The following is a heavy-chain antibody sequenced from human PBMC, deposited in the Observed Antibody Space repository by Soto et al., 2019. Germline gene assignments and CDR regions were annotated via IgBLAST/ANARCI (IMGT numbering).Heavy chain of an antibody. Sequence: SETLSLTCTVSGASMSSGGYYWTWIRQSPGKGLEWIGYIYYSGSTYYNPSLESRVAISLDTSRSQFSLTLHSVTAADTAIYYFARHGITIFGVVPGMDVWGQGTTVTVSS. D-gene: IGHD3-3*01. CDR3: ARHGITIFGVVPGMDV. CDR1: GASMSSGGYY. CDR2: IYYSGST. V-gene: IGHV4-31*03. J-gene: IGHJ6*02.